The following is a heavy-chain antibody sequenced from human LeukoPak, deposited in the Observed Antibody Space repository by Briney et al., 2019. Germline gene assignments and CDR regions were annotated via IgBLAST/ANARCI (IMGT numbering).Heavy chain of an antibody. CDR2: INHSGST. CDR3: ASLYGSGFSLDY. CDR1: GGSFSGYY. J-gene: IGHJ4*02. V-gene: IGHV4-34*01. D-gene: IGHD3-10*01. Sequence: SETLSLTCAVYGGSFSGYYWSWIRQPPGKGLEWIGEINHSGSTYYNPSLKSRVTISVDTSKNQFSLKLSSVTAADTAMYYCASLYGSGFSLDYWGQGTLVTVSS.